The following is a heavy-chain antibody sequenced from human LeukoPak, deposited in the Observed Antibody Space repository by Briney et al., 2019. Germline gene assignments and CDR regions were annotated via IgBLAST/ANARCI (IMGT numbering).Heavy chain of an antibody. Sequence: SETLSLTCTVSGGSISSSSYYWGWIRQPPGKGLEWLGSIYYSGSTYYNPSLKSRVTISVDTSKNQFSLKLSSVTAADTAVYYCARDITMIVVVIGNWFDPWGQGTLVTVSS. J-gene: IGHJ5*02. V-gene: IGHV4-39*07. CDR3: ARDITMIVVVIGNWFDP. CDR1: GGSISSSSYY. CDR2: IYYSGST. D-gene: IGHD3-22*01.